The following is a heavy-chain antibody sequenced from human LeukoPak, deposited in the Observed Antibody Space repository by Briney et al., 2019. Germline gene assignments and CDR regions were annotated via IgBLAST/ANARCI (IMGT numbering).Heavy chain of an antibody. V-gene: IGHV6-1*01. Sequence: SQTLPLNCAISGDSVSSNSAAWNRIWQSPSIALDCLGRTYYRSKWYNDYAVSVKSRITINPDTSKNQFSLQLNSVTPEDTAVYYCARGRGSGWFGRWFDPWGQGTLVTVSS. CDR2: TYYRSKWYN. CDR3: ARGRGSGWFGRWFDP. D-gene: IGHD6-19*01. CDR1: GDSVSSNSAA. J-gene: IGHJ5*02.